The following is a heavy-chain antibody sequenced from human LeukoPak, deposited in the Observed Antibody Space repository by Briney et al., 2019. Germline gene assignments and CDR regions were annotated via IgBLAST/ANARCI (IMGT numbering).Heavy chain of an antibody. CDR1: GFTFTNTW. J-gene: IGHJ3*01. CDR2: IKSRNAGGTT. D-gene: IGHD3-9*01. Sequence: GGSLRLSCAASGFTFTNTWMNWVRQAPGKGLEWVGRIKSRNAGGTTDYAAPVNGRFFISRDDSRSMVYLQMYSLKTEDTAVYYCARDWYHAFDFWGHGTMVTVSS. CDR3: ARDWYHAFDF. V-gene: IGHV3-15*07.